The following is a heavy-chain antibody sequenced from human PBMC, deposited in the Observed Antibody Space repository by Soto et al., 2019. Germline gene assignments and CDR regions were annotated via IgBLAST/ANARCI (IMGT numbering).Heavy chain of an antibody. Sequence: QVQLQEWGPGLVKPSGTLSLTCAVSGGSISSSNWWSWVRQPPGKGLAWIGEIYHSGSTYYNPALKSRVTISVDKSKNQFSLKLSSVTAADTAVYYCARVSGSYYYGMDVWGQGTTVTVSS. CDR2: IYHSGST. V-gene: IGHV4-4*02. D-gene: IGHD1-26*01. J-gene: IGHJ6*02. CDR1: GGSISSSNW. CDR3: ARVSGSYYYGMDV.